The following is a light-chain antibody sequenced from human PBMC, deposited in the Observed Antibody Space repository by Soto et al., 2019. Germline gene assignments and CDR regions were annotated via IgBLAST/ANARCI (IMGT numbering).Light chain of an antibody. CDR3: LQHDSYPWT. CDR2: AAS. CDR1: LRIRND. Sequence: DIQMTQSPSSLSASVGDRVTITCRASLRIRNDLGWYQHKPGKAPKRLIYAASSLQSGVPSRFSGSGSGTEFTLTISSLQPEDFATYFCLQHDSYPWTFVQGTKVEFK. J-gene: IGKJ1*01. V-gene: IGKV1-17*01.